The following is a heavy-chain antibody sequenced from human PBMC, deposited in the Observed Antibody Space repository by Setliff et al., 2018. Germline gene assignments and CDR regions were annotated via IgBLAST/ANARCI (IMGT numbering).Heavy chain of an antibody. CDR1: GGSVSSGSYY. D-gene: IGHD3-22*01. CDR3: ARADSSGYYPYFDY. Sequence: SETLSLTCTVSGGSVSSGSYYWSWIRQPPGKGLEWIGYIYYSGSTNYNPSLKSRVTISVDTSKSQFSLKLSSVTAADTAVYYCARADSSGYYPYFDYWGQGTLVTVSS. V-gene: IGHV4-61*01. J-gene: IGHJ4*02. CDR2: IYYSGST.